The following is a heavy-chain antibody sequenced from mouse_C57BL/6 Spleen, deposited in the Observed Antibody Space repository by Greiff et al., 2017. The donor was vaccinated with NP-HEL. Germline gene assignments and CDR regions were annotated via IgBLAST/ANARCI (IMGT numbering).Heavy chain of an antibody. CDR1: GFTFSSYA. Sequence: DVMLVESGGGLVKPGGSLKLSCAASGFTFSSYAMSWVRQTPEKRLEWVATISDGGSYTYYPDNVKGRFTLSRDNAKNNLYLQMSHLKSEDTAMYYCARDKGKLRGAMDYWGQGTSVTVSS. J-gene: IGHJ4*01. CDR2: ISDGGSYT. V-gene: IGHV5-4*01. CDR3: ARDKGKLRGAMDY. D-gene: IGHD3-3*01.